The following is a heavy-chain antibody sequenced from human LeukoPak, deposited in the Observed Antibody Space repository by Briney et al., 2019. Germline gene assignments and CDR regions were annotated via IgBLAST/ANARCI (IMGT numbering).Heavy chain of an antibody. Sequence: SQTLSLTCPVSTGSISSSSYCWGWIRHPPGKGLEWFGRIYYSGSTYYNPPLKSRGTISVDPSKNKFCLTLSSVTAADTAVFYCARRTGSYVDYWGQGTLVTVSS. V-gene: IGHV4-39*01. J-gene: IGHJ4*02. D-gene: IGHD1-26*01. CDR3: ARRTGSYVDY. CDR1: TGSISSSSYC. CDR2: IYYSGST.